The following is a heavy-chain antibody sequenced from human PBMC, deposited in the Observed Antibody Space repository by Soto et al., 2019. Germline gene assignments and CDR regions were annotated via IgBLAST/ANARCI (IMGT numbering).Heavy chain of an antibody. Sequence: GGSLRLSCSASEFTFGSYAMHWVRQAPGKGLEYVSAISSSGDNTYYADSVKGRFYIFRDNSKNAVYLQMSGLRPEDTAVYYCVKDSGYYYGSGSFVYGMDVWGQGTTVTVSS. CDR3: VKDSGYYYGSGSFVYGMDV. CDR1: EFTFGSYA. J-gene: IGHJ6*02. CDR2: ISSSGDNT. D-gene: IGHD3-10*01. V-gene: IGHV3-64D*06.